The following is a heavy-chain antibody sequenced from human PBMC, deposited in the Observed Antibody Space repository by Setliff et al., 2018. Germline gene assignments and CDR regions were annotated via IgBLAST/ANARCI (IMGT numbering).Heavy chain of an antibody. CDR2: IYYSGTT. V-gene: IGHV4-59*01. D-gene: IGHD6-13*01. CDR1: GGSLSSYY. CDR3: ARVGSNSWYGGGFDI. Sequence: PSETLSFTCTVSGGSLSSYYWSWIRQPPGKGLEWIGHIYYSGTTNYNASLKNRVSISVDTSRNHFSLKLNSVTAADTAVYYCARVGSNSWYGGGFDIWGQGTMVTVSS. J-gene: IGHJ3*02.